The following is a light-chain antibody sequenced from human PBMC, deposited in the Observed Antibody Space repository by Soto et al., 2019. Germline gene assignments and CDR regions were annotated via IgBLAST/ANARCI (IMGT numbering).Light chain of an antibody. J-gene: IGLJ1*01. Sequence: QSVLTQPPSVSGAPGQRVTISCTGSSSNIGANYDVHWYQQRPGTAPKLLIFGNNNRPSGVPDRFSGSKSGTSASLAITGLQAEDEGDYYCGSWDSSLSAYVFGTGTKVTVL. V-gene: IGLV1-40*01. CDR3: GSWDSSLSAYV. CDR2: GNN. CDR1: SSNIGANYD.